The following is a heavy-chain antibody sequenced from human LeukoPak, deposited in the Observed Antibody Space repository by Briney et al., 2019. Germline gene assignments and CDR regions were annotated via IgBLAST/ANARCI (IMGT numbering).Heavy chain of an antibody. D-gene: IGHD3-3*01. V-gene: IGHV3-23*01. CDR2: ISGSGGST. CDR3: AKGTAYYDFWSGYYSFDY. J-gene: IGHJ4*02. Sequence: GGSLRLSCAASGFTFSSYAMSWVRQAPGKGLEWVSAISGSGGSTYYADSVKGRFTISRDNSKNTLYLQMNSLRAEDTAVYYCAKGTAYYDFWSGYYSFDYWGQGTLVTVSS. CDR1: GFTFSSYA.